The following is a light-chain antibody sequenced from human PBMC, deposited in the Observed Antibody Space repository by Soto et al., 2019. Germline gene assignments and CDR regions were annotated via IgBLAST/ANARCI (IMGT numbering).Light chain of an antibody. CDR3: SSYTSISTRV. Sequence: QSALTPPASVSGSPGQSITISCTGTSSDVGSYNYVSWYQQHPVKAPKLMIYEVSNRPSGVSNRFSGSKSGNTASLTISGIQAEDEANYYCSSYTSISTRVFGGGTKLTVL. V-gene: IGLV2-14*01. CDR1: SSDVGSYNY. CDR2: EVS. J-gene: IGLJ3*02.